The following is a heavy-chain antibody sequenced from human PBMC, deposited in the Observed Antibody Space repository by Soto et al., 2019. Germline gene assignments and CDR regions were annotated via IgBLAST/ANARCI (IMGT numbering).Heavy chain of an antibody. D-gene: IGHD3-3*01. Sequence: ASVKVSCKASGYTFTGYYMHWVRQAPGQGLEWMGWINPNSGGTNYAQKFQGRVTMTRDTSISTAYMELSRLRSDDTAVYYCARDTVDTYYHFWSGITYVMAVWGQRSTVTVSS. CDR2: INPNSGGT. CDR1: GYTFTGYY. V-gene: IGHV1-2*02. CDR3: ARDTVDTYYHFWSGITYVMAV. J-gene: IGHJ6*02.